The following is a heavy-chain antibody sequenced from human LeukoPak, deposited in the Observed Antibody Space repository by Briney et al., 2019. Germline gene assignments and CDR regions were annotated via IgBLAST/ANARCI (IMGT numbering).Heavy chain of an antibody. J-gene: IGHJ4*02. D-gene: IGHD6-19*01. Sequence: GASVKVSCKASGYTFTSYGISRVRQAPGQGLEWMGWISAYNGNTNYAQKLQGRVTMTTDTSTSTAYMELRSLRSDDTAVYYCARGEGSGWLELSFDYWGQGNLVTVSS. CDR1: GYTFTSYG. V-gene: IGHV1-18*01. CDR3: ARGEGSGWLELSFDY. CDR2: ISAYNGNT.